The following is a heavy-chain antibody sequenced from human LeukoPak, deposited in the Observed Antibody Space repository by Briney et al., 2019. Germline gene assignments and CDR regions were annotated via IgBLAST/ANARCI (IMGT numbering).Heavy chain of an antibody. CDR2: INPSGGST. V-gene: IGHV1-46*01. Sequence: GASVNVSCKASGYTFTSYYMHWVRQAPGQGLEWMGIINPSGGSTSYAQKFQGRVTMTRDTSTSTVYMELSSLRSEDTAVYYCARDFGLEMATIPGDYWGQGTLVTVSS. CDR3: ARDFGLEMATIPGDY. D-gene: IGHD5-24*01. J-gene: IGHJ4*02. CDR1: GYTFTSYY.